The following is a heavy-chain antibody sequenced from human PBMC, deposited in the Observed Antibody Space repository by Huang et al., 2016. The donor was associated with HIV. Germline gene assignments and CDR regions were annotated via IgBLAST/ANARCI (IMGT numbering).Heavy chain of an antibody. CDR3: ATKTAGMDI. CDR1: TFTFGAYW. CDR2: IKQDETEK. V-gene: IGHV3-7*01. J-gene: IGHJ6*02. Sequence: VESGGRSVQPGGSIRLSCVGSTFTFGAYWMSWVRQPPGKGREWVANIKQDETEKYYVDSVKGRFNISRDNAKKVLFLEMDALRVEDTAIYFCATKTAGMDIWGQGTTVIVSS.